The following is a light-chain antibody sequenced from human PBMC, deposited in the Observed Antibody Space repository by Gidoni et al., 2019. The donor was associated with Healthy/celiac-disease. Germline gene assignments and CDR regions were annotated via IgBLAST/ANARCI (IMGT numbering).Light chain of an antibody. CDR3: QQYNNWPLLFT. CDR1: QSVSSN. Sequence: EIVMTQSPATLSVSPGERATLSCRASQSVSSNLAWYQQKPGQAPRPLIYGASTRATGIPARFSGSGSGTEFTLTISSLQSEDFAVYYCQQYNNWPLLFTFGPGTKVDIK. J-gene: IGKJ3*01. CDR2: GAS. V-gene: IGKV3-15*01.